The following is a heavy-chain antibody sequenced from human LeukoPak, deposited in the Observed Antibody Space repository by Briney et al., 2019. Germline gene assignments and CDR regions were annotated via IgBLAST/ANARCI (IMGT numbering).Heavy chain of an antibody. CDR1: GGSISSSSYY. D-gene: IGHD3-3*01. Sequence: SETLSLTCTVSGGSISSSSYYWGWIRQPPGKGLEWIGSIYYSGSTYYNPSLKSRVTISVDTSKSQFSLKLSSVTAADTAVYYCARTMYYDFWSGYYTYLDYWGQGTLVTVSS. V-gene: IGHV4-39*01. CDR2: IYYSGST. CDR3: ARTMYYDFWSGYYTYLDY. J-gene: IGHJ4*02.